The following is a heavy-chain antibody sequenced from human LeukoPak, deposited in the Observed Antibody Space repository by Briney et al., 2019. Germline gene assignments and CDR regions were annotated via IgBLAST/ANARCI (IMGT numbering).Heavy chain of an antibody. CDR2: ISGSGGSK. J-gene: IGHJ6*02. CDR1: GFTFSSYA. D-gene: IGHD2-15*01. Sequence: GGSLRLSCAASGFTFSSYAMSWVRQAPGQGLDWVSAISGSGGSKYYADSVKGRSTISRDNSRSTLYLQMNSLRVEDTAVYYCAKRFCSGGSCNYYYYYGLDVWGQGTTVTVSS. CDR3: AKRFCSGGSCNYYYYYGLDV. V-gene: IGHV3-23*01.